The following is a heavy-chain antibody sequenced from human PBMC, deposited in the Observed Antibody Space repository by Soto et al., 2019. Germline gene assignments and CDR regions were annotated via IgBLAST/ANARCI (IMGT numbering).Heavy chain of an antibody. D-gene: IGHD2-15*01. CDR1: GFTFSSYW. CDR3: AREAPARGGKGYYYGMDV. CDR2: IKQDGSEK. Sequence: GGSLRLSCAASGFTFSSYWMSWVRQAPGKGLEWVANIKQDGSEKYYVDSVKGRFTISRDNAKNSLYLQMNSLRAEDTAVYYCAREAPARGGKGYYYGMDVWGQGTTVTVSS. J-gene: IGHJ6*02. V-gene: IGHV3-7*01.